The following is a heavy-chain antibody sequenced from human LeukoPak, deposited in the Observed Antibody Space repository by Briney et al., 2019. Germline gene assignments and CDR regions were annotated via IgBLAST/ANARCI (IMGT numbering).Heavy chain of an antibody. V-gene: IGHV3-30*18. Sequence: PGGSLRLSYAASGFTFSSYGMHWVRQAPGKGLEWVAVISYDGSNKYYADSVKGRFTISRDNSKNTLYLQMNSLRAEDTAVYYCAKEYRVVPAAIKGGYYYGMDVWGQGTTVTVSS. CDR3: AKEYRVVPAAIKGGYYYGMDV. J-gene: IGHJ6*02. CDR2: ISYDGSNK. D-gene: IGHD2-2*01. CDR1: GFTFSSYG.